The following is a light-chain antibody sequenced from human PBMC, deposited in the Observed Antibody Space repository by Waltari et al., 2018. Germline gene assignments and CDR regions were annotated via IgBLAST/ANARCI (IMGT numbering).Light chain of an antibody. CDR1: STDVGGYTY. CDR2: EVT. V-gene: IGLV2-8*01. Sequence: QSALTQPPSASGSPGQSVTIPCTGTSTDVGGYTYGSWYQQHPGKAPKLLIYEVTQRPSGVPDRFSGSKSGNTASLTVSGLQAADEADYYCSSYAGSTYVFGTGTKVTVL. CDR3: SSYAGSTYV. J-gene: IGLJ1*01.